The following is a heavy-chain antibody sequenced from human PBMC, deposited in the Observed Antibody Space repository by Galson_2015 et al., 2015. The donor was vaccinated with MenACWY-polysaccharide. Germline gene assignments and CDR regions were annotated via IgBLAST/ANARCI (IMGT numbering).Heavy chain of an antibody. Sequence: SLRLSCAASGFTVGDSYMSWVRQAPGKGLEWVSIIYSGGITYYADSVKGRFTISSDNSKNTLHLEMNSLRPEDTAMYYCGRVKAVAGESGIDVWGQGTSVTVSS. CDR1: GFTVGDSY. CDR2: IYSGGIT. CDR3: GRVKAVAGESGIDV. J-gene: IGHJ6*02. D-gene: IGHD6-19*01. V-gene: IGHV3-66*02.